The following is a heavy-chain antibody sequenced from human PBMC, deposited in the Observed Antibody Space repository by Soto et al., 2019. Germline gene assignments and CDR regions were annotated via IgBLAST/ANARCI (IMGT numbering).Heavy chain of an antibody. CDR3: ARAKPGSSGWGSFDY. J-gene: IGHJ4*02. Sequence: GGSLRLSCAASGFTFSGSAMHWVRQASGKGLEWVGRIRTKDNSCATEFAESVKGRFTISRDDSMHTVDLQMNSLKTEDTAVYYCARAKPGSSGWGSFDYWGQGTQVTVSS. CDR2: IRTKDNSCAT. CDR1: GFTFSGSA. D-gene: IGHD6-19*01. V-gene: IGHV3-73*01.